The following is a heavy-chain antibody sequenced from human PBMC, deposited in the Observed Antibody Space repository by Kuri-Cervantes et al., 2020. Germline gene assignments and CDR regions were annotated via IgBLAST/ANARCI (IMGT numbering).Heavy chain of an antibody. V-gene: IGHV3-30-3*01. Sequence: GESLKISCAASGFTFSSYAMHWVRQAPGKGLEWVAVISYDGSNKYYADSVKGRFTISRDNPKNSLYLQMNGLRAEDTAVYSCARDLRYPDKSAGYFDLWGRGTLVTVSS. J-gene: IGHJ2*01. D-gene: IGHD2-15*01. CDR3: ARDLRYPDKSAGYFDL. CDR1: GFTFSSYA. CDR2: ISYDGSNK.